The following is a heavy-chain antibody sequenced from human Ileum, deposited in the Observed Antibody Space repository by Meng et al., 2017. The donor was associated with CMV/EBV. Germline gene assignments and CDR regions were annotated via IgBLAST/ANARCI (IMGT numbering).Heavy chain of an antibody. Sequence: HVHLQGPGPGSVNPSQTPTLTCSCARDSIDSGYYSWNWVRQPPGKGLEWIGYIYYNGNAYYNPSLKSQVTISVDTSKNQFSLRLKSVTAADSAVYFCARGGIFRGLDYWGQGTLVTVSS. CDR1: RDSIDSGYYS. D-gene: IGHD3-10*01. CDR3: ARGGIFRGLDY. J-gene: IGHJ4*02. V-gene: IGHV4-30-4*08. CDR2: IYYNGNA.